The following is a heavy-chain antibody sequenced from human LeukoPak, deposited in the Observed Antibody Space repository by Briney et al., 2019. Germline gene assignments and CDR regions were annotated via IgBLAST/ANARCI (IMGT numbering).Heavy chain of an antibody. Sequence: SETLSLTCTVSGDSVRSDSHYWAWIRQPPGKGPEWIGSFSYSGTTYLNPSLKSRITVSVDTFTDQFSLKLNSMTAADTAVYFCARGPLDKGGFDFWGQGTLVAVST. J-gene: IGHJ4*02. V-gene: IGHV4-39*07. CDR1: GDSVRSDSHY. D-gene: IGHD1-1*01. CDR2: FSYSGTT. CDR3: ARGPLDKGGFDF.